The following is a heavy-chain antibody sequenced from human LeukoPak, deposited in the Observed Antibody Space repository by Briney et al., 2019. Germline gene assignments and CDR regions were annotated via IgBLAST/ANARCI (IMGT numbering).Heavy chain of an antibody. V-gene: IGHV4-59*12. J-gene: IGHJ4*02. CDR2: IYHSGST. CDR3: ARLTAMVSYYFDY. CDR1: GGSISSYY. D-gene: IGHD5-18*01. Sequence: SETLSLTCTVSGGSISSYYWSWIRQPAGKGLEWIGYIYHSGSTYYNPSLKSRVTISVDRSKNQFSPKLSSVTAADTAVYYCARLTAMVSYYFDYWGQGTQVTVSS.